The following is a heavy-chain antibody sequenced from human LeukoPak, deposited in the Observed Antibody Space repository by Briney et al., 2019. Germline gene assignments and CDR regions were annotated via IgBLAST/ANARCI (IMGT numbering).Heavy chain of an antibody. J-gene: IGHJ6*03. Sequence: TGGSLRLSCGASGFYFSSYSMNWVRQAPGKGLEWVSSINSGSTYMYYADSVKGRFTISRDNAKNSLHLQMYSLRAEDTAVYSCARDIRGTGKLLRITYYYMDVWGKGTTVTVSS. D-gene: IGHD2-15*01. CDR1: GFYFSSYS. CDR2: INSGSTYM. V-gene: IGHV3-21*01. CDR3: ARDIRGTGKLLRITYYYMDV.